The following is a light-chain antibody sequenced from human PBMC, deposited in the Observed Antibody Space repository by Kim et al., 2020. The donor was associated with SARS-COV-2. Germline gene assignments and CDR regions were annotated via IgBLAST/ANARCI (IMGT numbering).Light chain of an antibody. V-gene: IGLV3-19*01. J-gene: IGLJ2*01. Sequence: VALGQTVRITCQGDSLRSYYASWYQQKPGQAPVLVIYDKINRPSGIPDRFSGSSSGNTASLTITGAQAEDEADYYCHSRDSSGDHRFGGGTQLTVL. CDR2: DKI. CDR1: SLRSYY. CDR3: HSRDSSGDHR.